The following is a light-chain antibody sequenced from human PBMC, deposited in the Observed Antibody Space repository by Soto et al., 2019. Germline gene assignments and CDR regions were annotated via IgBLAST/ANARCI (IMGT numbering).Light chain of an antibody. J-gene: IGLJ2*01. Sequence: QSVLTQPPSASGTPGQTVTISCSGSSSNVGSNFVYWYQLLPGTAPKLLIYRNNQRPSGVPDRFSGSKSGTSASLAISGLRSEDEAHYHCEAWDNRLSGPAFGGGTKLTVL. CDR1: SSNVGSNF. V-gene: IGLV1-47*01. CDR3: EAWDNRLSGPA. CDR2: RNN.